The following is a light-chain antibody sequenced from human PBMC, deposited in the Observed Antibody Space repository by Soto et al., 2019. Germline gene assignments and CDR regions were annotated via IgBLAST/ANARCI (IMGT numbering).Light chain of an antibody. V-gene: IGKV3-11*01. CDR3: QQRSNWPLT. CDR1: QSVSSY. Sequence: EIVLTQSPATLSLSRGERATLSCRASQSVSSYLAWYQQNPGQAPRLLIYDSSNRATGSPARFSRSGSGTAFTLTISSLEPEDFAVYYCQQRSNWPLTFGGGTKVEIK. CDR2: DSS. J-gene: IGKJ4*01.